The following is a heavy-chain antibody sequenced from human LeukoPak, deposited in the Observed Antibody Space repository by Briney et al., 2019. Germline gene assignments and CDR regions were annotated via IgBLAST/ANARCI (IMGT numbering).Heavy chain of an antibody. CDR3: AKDYNGYDSY. J-gene: IGHJ4*02. Sequence: GGFLRLSCAASGFTFSTYAMNWVRQAPGKGLEWVSTISASGGSTYYADSVQGRFTISRDNSKNTLYLQMNSLRAEDTALYYCAKDYNGYDSYWGQGTLVTVSS. CDR1: GFTFSTYA. V-gene: IGHV3-23*01. D-gene: IGHD5-12*01. CDR2: ISASGGST.